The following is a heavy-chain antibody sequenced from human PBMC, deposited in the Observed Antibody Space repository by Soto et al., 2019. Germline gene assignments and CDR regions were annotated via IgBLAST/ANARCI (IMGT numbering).Heavy chain of an antibody. CDR3: ARGLGGSSLSSNSLDFDY. CDR2: INAGNGNT. Sequence: QVQLVQSGAEVKKPGASVKVSCKASGYTFTSYAMHWVRQAPGQRLEWMGRINAGNGNTKYSQKFQGRVTITRDTSASTAYMELSSLRSEDTAVYYCARGLGGSSLSSNSLDFDYWGQGTLVTVSS. V-gene: IGHV1-3*01. J-gene: IGHJ4*02. D-gene: IGHD7-27*01. CDR1: GYTFTSYA.